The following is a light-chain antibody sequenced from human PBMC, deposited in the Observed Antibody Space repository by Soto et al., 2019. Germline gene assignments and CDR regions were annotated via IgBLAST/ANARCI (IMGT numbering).Light chain of an antibody. CDR1: SSDVGGYNY. J-gene: IGLJ3*02. Sequence: QSALTQPPSASGSPGQSVAISCTGTSSDVGGYNYVSWYQQHPGKAPKLMIYEVNKRPSGVPDLFAGSKSGNTASLTVSGLQAEDEADYYCSSYAGSDDLKFGGGTKLAVL. CDR2: EVN. V-gene: IGLV2-8*01. CDR3: SSYAGSDDLK.